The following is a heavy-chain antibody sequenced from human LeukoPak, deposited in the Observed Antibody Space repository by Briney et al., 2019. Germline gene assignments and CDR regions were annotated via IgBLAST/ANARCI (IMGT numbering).Heavy chain of an antibody. CDR2: IYSGGST. Sequence: GGSLRLSCAASGFTVSSNYMSWVRQAPGKGLEWVSVIYSGGSTYYADSVKGRFTISRDNSKNTLYPQMNSLRAEDTAVYYCARGSGLAAFDIWGQGTMVTVSS. V-gene: IGHV3-53*01. J-gene: IGHJ3*02. CDR3: ARGSGLAAFDI. D-gene: IGHD3-3*01. CDR1: GFTVSSNY.